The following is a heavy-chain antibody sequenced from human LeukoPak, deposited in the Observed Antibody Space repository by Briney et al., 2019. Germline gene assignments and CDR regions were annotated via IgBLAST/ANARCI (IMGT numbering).Heavy chain of an antibody. Sequence: GSLRLSCAASGFTFSSYAMSWVRQAPGKGLEWVPAISGSGGSTYYADSVKGRFTISRDNSKNTLYLQMNSLRAEDTAVYYCAKDFCCGSYSSGAFDIRGQGTMVTVSS. V-gene: IGHV3-23*01. CDR3: AKDFCCGSYSSGAFDI. CDR1: GFTFSSYA. D-gene: IGHD1-26*01. CDR2: ISGSGGST. J-gene: IGHJ3*02.